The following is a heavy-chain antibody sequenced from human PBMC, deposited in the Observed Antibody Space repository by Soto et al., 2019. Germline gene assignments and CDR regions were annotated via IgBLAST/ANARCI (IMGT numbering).Heavy chain of an antibody. CDR1: GYTFTSYG. Sequence: ASVKVSCKVSGYTFTSYGISWVRQAPGQGLEWMGWISAYNGNTNYAQKLQGRVTMTTDTSTSTAYMELRSLRSDDTAVYYCARDATTAYYYDSSGPSAFDIWGQGTMVTVSS. V-gene: IGHV1-18*04. CDR2: ISAYNGNT. J-gene: IGHJ3*02. CDR3: ARDATTAYYYDSSGPSAFDI. D-gene: IGHD3-22*01.